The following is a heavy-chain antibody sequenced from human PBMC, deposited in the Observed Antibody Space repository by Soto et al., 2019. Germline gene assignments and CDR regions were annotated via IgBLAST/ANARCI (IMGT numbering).Heavy chain of an antibody. D-gene: IGHD5-12*01. CDR2: ISVYNGNT. CDR1: GYTFTSYG. V-gene: IGHV1-18*04. CDR3: ATSYDSGFDP. Sequence: ASVKVSCKASGYTFTSYGISWVRQAPGQGLGWMGWISVYNGNTDYAQKSQGRVTMTTDTSTSTAYMELRSLRSDDTAVYYCATSYDSGFDPWGQGTLVTVSS. J-gene: IGHJ5*02.